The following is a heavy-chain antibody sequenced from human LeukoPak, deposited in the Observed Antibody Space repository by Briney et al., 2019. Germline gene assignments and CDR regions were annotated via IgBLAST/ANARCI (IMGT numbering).Heavy chain of an antibody. D-gene: IGHD2-21*02. J-gene: IGHJ4*02. CDR3: LCGGVCYSPG. CDR1: GFTFSNAR. Sequence: GGSLRLSCAASGFTFSNARMTWVRQAPGKGLEWVGRIKSKTDGETTDYAAAVKGRFTISRDDSKNMLYLQMNSLKTEDTAVYYCLCGGVCYSPGGGQGTLVTVFS. CDR2: IKSKTDGETT. V-gene: IGHV3-15*01.